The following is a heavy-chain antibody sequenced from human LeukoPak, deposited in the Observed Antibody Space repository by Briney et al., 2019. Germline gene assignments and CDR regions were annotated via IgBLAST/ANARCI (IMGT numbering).Heavy chain of an antibody. J-gene: IGHJ6*03. CDR1: GGTFSSYA. D-gene: IGHD2-2*01. CDR2: IIPIFGTA. V-gene: IGHV1-69*05. CDR3: ARDALVPAATRPAHYMDV. Sequence: GASVKVSCKASGGTFSSYAISWVRQAPGQGLEWMGGIIPIFGTANYAQKFQGRVTITTDESTSTAYMELSSLRSEDTAVYYCARDALVPAATRPAHYMDVWGKGTTVTVSS.